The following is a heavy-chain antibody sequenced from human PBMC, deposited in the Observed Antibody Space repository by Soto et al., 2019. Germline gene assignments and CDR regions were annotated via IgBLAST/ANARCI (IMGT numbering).Heavy chain of an antibody. Sequence: GGSLRLSCAASGFTFSSYAMSWVRQAPGKGLEWVSAISGSGGSTYYADSVKGRFTISRDNSKNTLYLQMNSLRAEDTAVYYCANIQLWPTEYYYYGMDVWGQGTTVTVSS. CDR1: GFTFSSYA. V-gene: IGHV3-23*01. CDR2: ISGSGGST. J-gene: IGHJ6*02. D-gene: IGHD5-18*01. CDR3: ANIQLWPTEYYYYGMDV.